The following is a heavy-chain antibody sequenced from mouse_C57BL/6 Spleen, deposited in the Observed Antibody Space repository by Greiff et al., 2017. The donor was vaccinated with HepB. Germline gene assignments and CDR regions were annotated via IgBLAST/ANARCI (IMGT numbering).Heavy chain of an antibody. Sequence: EVKLMESGGGLVKPGGSLKLSCAASGFTFCDYGMHWVRQAPEKGLEWVAYISSGSSTIYYADTVKGRFTISRDKAKNTLFLQMTSLRSEDTAMYYCARHPLLYWGQGTLVTVSA. D-gene: IGHD2-12*01. CDR3: ARHPLLY. J-gene: IGHJ3*01. CDR2: ISSGSSTI. V-gene: IGHV5-17*01. CDR1: GFTFCDYG.